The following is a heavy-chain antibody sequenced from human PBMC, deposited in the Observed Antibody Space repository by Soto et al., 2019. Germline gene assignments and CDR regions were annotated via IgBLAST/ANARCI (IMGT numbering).Heavy chain of an antibody. D-gene: IGHD3-3*01. CDR1: GGSFSGYY. Sequence: PSETLSLTCAVYGGSFSGYYWSWIRQPPGKGLEWIGEINHSGSSNYNPSLKSRVTISVDTSKNQFSLKLSSVTAADTAVYYCARGRRIKIFGVVSPYNWFDTWGQGSLVTVSS. CDR2: INHSGSS. J-gene: IGHJ5*02. CDR3: ARGRRIKIFGVVSPYNWFDT. V-gene: IGHV4-34*01.